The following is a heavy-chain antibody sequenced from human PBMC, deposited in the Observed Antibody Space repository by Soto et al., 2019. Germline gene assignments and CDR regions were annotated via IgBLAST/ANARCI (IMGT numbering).Heavy chain of an antibody. Sequence: GGSLRLSCAASGFTFSNYGMHWVRQAPGKGLEWVAVISYDGSNKYYADSVKGRFTISRDNSKNTLYLQMNSLRAEDTAVYYCATALDYEIFSGYRIYYCVHGT. V-gene: IGHV3-30*03. J-gene: IGHJ4*01. CDR1: GFTFSNYG. CDR2: ISYDGSNK. D-gene: IGHD3-9*01. CDR3: ATALDYEIFSGYRIYY.